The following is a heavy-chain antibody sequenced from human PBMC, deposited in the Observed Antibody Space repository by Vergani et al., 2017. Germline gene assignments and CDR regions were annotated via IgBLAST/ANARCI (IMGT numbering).Heavy chain of an antibody. J-gene: IGHJ3*01. CDR3: ARRSGGYYSGGKVHPLRTAFDV. Sequence: QVQLQASGPGRVKPSQTLSLTCTMSGGSISAGYYFWSWIRQPAGKGLEWLGHISASGNASHSPSLKTRVPMSVDPSKNQFSLSVTSVTAADTAIYFCARRSGGYYSGGKVHPLRTAFDVWGHGTVVTGSS. CDR2: ISASGNA. CDR1: GGSISAGYYF. V-gene: IGHV4-61*02. D-gene: IGHD2-15*01.